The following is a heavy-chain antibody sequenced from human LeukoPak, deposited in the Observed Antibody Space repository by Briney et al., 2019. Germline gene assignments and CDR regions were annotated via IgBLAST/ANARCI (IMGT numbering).Heavy chain of an antibody. CDR3: ARSSGYYWYFDL. D-gene: IGHD3-22*01. Sequence: PSETLSLTCTVSGGSISPYYWRWIRQPPGKGLEWFGYMYYSGRTNYNPSLKSRVTISVGTSKNQFSLKLSSVTAADTAVYYCARSSGYYWYFDLGGRGTLVTVSS. CDR1: GGSISPYY. J-gene: IGHJ2*01. CDR2: MYYSGRT. V-gene: IGHV4-59*01.